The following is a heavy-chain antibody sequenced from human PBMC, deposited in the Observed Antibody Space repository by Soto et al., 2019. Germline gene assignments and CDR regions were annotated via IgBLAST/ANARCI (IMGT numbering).Heavy chain of an antibody. D-gene: IGHD6-19*01. CDR3: ARGRQWLGYGMDV. V-gene: IGHV4-59*01. CDR2: IYYSGST. Sequence: QPPGKGLEWIGYIYYSGSTNYNHSLKSRFTISVDTSKNQFSLKWSSVTAADTAVFYCARGRQWLGYGMDVQVQGTTVTISS. J-gene: IGHJ6*02.